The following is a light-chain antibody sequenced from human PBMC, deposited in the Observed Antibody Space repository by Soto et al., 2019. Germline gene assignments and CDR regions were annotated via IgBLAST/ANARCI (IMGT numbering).Light chain of an antibody. CDR2: KAY. Sequence: DIQMTQSPSTLSASVGDRVTITCRASQSISSWLAWYQQKPGKAPTLLIYKAYSLESGVPSRFSGSGSGTEFTLTISSLQPDDFATYYCQQYNNYPWTFGQGTKVEIK. CDR3: QQYNNYPWT. J-gene: IGKJ1*01. V-gene: IGKV1-5*03. CDR1: QSISSW.